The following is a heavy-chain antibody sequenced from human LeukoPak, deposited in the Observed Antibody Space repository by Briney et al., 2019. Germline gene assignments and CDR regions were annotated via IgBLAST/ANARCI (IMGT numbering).Heavy chain of an antibody. J-gene: IGHJ4*02. D-gene: IGHD2-21*02. CDR2: IYYSGST. CDR3: ARSFCGGDCYHLYYFDY. CDR1: GGSISSYY. V-gene: IGHV4-59*01. Sequence: SETLSLTCTVSGGSISSYYWSWIRQPPGKGLEWIGYIYYSGSTNYNPSLKSRVTISVDTSKNQVSLKLSSVTAADTAVYYCARSFCGGDCYHLYYFDYWGQGTLVTVSS.